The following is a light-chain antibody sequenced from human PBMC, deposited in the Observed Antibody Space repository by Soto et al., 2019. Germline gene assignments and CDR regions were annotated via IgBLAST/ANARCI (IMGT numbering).Light chain of an antibody. Sequence: QSVLTQPPSASGSPGQSVTISCAGTSSDVGAYNYVSSYQQYPGKAPKHMIYEVSKRPSGVPDSFSGSKSGKTAPLTVSGLQPEDETDSYCTSYAGSGIWVFGEGTKLTVL. CDR2: EVS. J-gene: IGLJ3*02. CDR1: SSDVGAYNY. V-gene: IGLV2-8*01. CDR3: TSYAGSGIWV.